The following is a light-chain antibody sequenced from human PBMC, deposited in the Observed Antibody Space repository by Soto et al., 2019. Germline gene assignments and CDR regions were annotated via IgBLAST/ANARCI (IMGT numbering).Light chain of an antibody. J-gene: IGKJ2*01. V-gene: IGKV1-39*01. CDR3: QQSYSTPYT. Sequence: DIQMTQSPSSLSPSVGDRVTITCRASQSISSYLNWYQQKPGKAPKLLIYAASSLQSGVPSRFSGSGSGTDFTLTISSLQPEDFATYYCQQSYSTPYTFGQGTKVDIK. CDR2: AAS. CDR1: QSISSY.